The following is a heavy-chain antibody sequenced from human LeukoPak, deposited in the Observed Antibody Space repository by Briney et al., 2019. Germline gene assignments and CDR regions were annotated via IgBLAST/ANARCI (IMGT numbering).Heavy chain of an antibody. D-gene: IGHD5-18*01. CDR3: AREGYSYGPFDY. CDR1: GFTFSSYS. J-gene: IGHJ4*02. Sequence: PGGSLRLSCAASGFTFSSYSMNWVRQAPGKGREWVSSISSSSSYIYYADSVKGRFTISRDNAKNSLYLQMNSLRAEDTAVYYCAREGYSYGPFDYWGQGTLVTVSS. CDR2: ISSSSSYI. V-gene: IGHV3-21*01.